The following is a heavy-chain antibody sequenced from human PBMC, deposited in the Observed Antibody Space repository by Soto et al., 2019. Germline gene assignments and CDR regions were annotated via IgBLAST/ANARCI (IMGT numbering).Heavy chain of an antibody. CDR1: GGSFSGYY. Sequence: SETLSLTCAVYGGSFSGYYWSWIRQHPGKGLEWIGYIYYSGSTYYNPSLKSRVTISVDTSKNQFSLKLSSVTAADTAVYYCARDARNYDILTGYYTIGAFDIWGQGTMVTVSS. CDR2: IYYSGST. V-gene: IGHV4-31*11. CDR3: ARDARNYDILTGYYTIGAFDI. J-gene: IGHJ3*02. D-gene: IGHD3-9*01.